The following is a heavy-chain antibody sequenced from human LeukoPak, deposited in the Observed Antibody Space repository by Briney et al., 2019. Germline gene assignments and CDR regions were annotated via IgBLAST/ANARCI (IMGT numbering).Heavy chain of an antibody. Sequence: SETLSLTCAVYGGSFCGYSWSWIRQPPGKGLEWIGEIYNSGSTNYNPSLKSRVTISVDTPKNQFYLKLSSVTAADTAVYYCARGRPYSSSWYDYYYYYYMDVWGKGTTVTVSS. J-gene: IGHJ6*03. CDR3: ARGRPYSSSWYDYYYYYYMDV. CDR2: IYNSGST. CDR1: GGSFCGYS. V-gene: IGHV4-34*01. D-gene: IGHD6-13*01.